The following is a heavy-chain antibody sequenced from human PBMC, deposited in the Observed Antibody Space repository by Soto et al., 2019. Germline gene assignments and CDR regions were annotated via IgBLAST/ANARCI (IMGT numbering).Heavy chain of an antibody. D-gene: IGHD3-10*01. Sequence: PGGSLRLSCAASGFTFSSYAMSWVRQAPGKWLEWVSAISGSGGSTYYADSVKGRFTISRDNSKNTLYLQMNSLRAEDAAVYYCAKWNYYGSGRPTNWFDPRGQGTRVTVSS. J-gene: IGHJ5*02. CDR3: AKWNYYGSGRPTNWFDP. V-gene: IGHV3-23*01. CDR1: GFTFSSYA. CDR2: ISGSGGST.